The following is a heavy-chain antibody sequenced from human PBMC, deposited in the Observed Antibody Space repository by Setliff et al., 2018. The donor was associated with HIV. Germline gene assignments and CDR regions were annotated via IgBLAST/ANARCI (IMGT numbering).Heavy chain of an antibody. Sequence: SETLSLTCAVYGGSFNGYYWSWIRQPPGKGLEWIGEINHRGSTNYNPSLKSRVTMSVDKSKNQFSLKLSSVTAADTAVYYCARRSAGMYANSIDHWGQGTLVTVSS. CDR2: INHRGST. CDR1: GGSFNGYY. CDR3: ARRSAGMYANSIDH. J-gene: IGHJ4*02. D-gene: IGHD2-8*01. V-gene: IGHV4-34*10.